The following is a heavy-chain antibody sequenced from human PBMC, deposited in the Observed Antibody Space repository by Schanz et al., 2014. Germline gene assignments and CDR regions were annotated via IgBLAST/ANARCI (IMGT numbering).Heavy chain of an antibody. CDR1: GGSISSGESY. D-gene: IGHD3-16*01. CDR3: ARHGGYYDVLNSFDI. Sequence: QLQLQESGPGLVKPSETLSLTCTVSGGSISSGESYWGWIRQSPEEGLQYIGSVYFSGTTAYSPSLKGRVTIPVDPSKNQFSLMLTSVTAADTAVYFCARHGGYYDVLNSFDIWGQGTLVTVSS. V-gene: IGHV4-39*01. J-gene: IGHJ5*02. CDR2: VYFSGTT.